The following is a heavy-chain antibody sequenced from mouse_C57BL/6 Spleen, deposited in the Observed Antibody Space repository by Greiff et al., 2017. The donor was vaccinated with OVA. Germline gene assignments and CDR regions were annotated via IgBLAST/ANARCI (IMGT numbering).Heavy chain of an antibody. V-gene: IGHV2-6*01. CDR1: GFSLTSYG. J-gene: IGHJ3*01. D-gene: IGHD3-2*02. CDR3: ASDRGSGYLAY. Sequence: VKLVESGPGLVAASQSLSITCTVSGFSLTSYGVDWVRQSPGKGLEWLGVIWGVGSTNYNSALKSRLSISKDNSKSQVFLKMNSLQTDDTAMYYCASDRGSGYLAYWGQGTLVTVSA. CDR2: IWGVGST.